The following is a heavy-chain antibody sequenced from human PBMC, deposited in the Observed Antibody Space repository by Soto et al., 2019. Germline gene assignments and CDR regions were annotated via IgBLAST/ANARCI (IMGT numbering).Heavy chain of an antibody. J-gene: IGHJ3*01. CDR2: INPSGGTA. CDR1: GYIFTRYY. V-gene: IGHV1-46*04. Sequence: QVQLMQSGAEVKRPGASVKISCKASGYIFTRYYIHWVRLVPGRGLEWMGVINPSGGTATYAPTLQDRCTLHRDTSTRTVYMELNRLTSDDTGVYYCARDPSEGSYYGSALEDWGQGTLVSVSS. D-gene: IGHD1-26*01. CDR3: ARDPSEGSYYGSALED.